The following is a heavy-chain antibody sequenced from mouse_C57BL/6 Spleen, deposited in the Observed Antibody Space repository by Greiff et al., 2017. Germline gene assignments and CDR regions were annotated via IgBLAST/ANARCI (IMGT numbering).Heavy chain of an antibody. CDR3: TRSASRKAMDY. V-gene: IGHV1-15*01. CDR2: IDPETGGT. J-gene: IGHJ4*01. Sequence: QVQLQQSGAELVRPGASVTLSCKASGYTFTDYEMHWVKQTPVHGLEWIGAIDPETGGTAYNQKFKGKAILTADKSSSTAYMELRSLTSEDSAVYYCTRSASRKAMDYWGQGTSVTVSS. CDR1: GYTFTDYE.